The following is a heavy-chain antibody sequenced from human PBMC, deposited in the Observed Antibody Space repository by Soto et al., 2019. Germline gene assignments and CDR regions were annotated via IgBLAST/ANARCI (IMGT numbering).Heavy chain of an antibody. CDR1: GGTFSSYA. CDR3: ARGGDGNNFGDYYYYGMDV. V-gene: IGHV1-69*13. D-gene: IGHD3-10*01. CDR2: IIPIFGTA. J-gene: IGHJ6*02. Sequence: SVKVSCKASGGTFSSYAISWVRQAPGQGLEWMGGIIPIFGTANYAQKFQGRVTITADESTSTAYMELSSLRSEDTAVYYCARGGDGNNFGDYYYYGMDVWGQGTTVTVSS.